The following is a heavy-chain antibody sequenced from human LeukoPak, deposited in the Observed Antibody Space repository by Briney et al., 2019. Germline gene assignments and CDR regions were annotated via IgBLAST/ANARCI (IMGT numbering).Heavy chain of an antibody. CDR2: ISAYNGNT. CDR1: GYSFSVYY. J-gene: IGHJ4*02. V-gene: IGHV1-18*04. CDR3: ARGPKPSQLDY. D-gene: IGHD6-13*01. Sequence: ASVTVSFKASGYSFSVYYIHWVRQAPGQGLEWMGWISAYNGNTNYAQKLQGRVTMTTDTSTSTAYMELRSLRSDDTAVYYCARGPKPSQLDYWGQGTLVTVSS.